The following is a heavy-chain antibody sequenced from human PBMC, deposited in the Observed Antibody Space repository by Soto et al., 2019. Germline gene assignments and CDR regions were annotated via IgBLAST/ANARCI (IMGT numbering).Heavy chain of an antibody. CDR3: ARGPRFPDWFDP. Sequence: SETLSLTCTVSGGAINSYYWTWIRQPAGKGLEWIGRIYSSGSTKYNPSLQSRVTMSLDTSKNQFSLRSTSVTAADTAVYYCARGPRFPDWFDPWGQGTLVTVSS. J-gene: IGHJ5*02. CDR1: GGAINSYY. D-gene: IGHD3-3*01. CDR2: IYSSGST. V-gene: IGHV4-4*07.